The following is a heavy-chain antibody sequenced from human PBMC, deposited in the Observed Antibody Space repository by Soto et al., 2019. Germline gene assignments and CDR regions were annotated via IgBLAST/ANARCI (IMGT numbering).Heavy chain of an antibody. CDR2: IYSGST. Sequence: SETLSLTCTVSGGSISSSSSYWGWVRQPPGKGLEWMATIYSGSTYQNPPLKSRVTISVDTSKNQFSLKLSSVAAPDTAIYYCVTTRGIAVGGSFDHWGQGTLVTV. CDR1: GGSISSSSSY. CDR3: VTTRGIAVGGSFDH. V-gene: IGHV4-39*01. D-gene: IGHD6-13*01. J-gene: IGHJ5*02.